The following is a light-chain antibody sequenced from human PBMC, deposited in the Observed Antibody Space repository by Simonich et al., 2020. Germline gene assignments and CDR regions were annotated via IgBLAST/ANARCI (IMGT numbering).Light chain of an antibody. CDR2: GAS. V-gene: IGKV3-20*01. CDR1: QSVSSSY. CDR3: QQYGSSPYT. Sequence: EIVLTQSPGTLSLSPGERATLSCRASQSVSSSYVAWYKQKPGQAPRLLIYGASSRATGIPDRCSGSGSGTDFTLTISRLEPEDFAVYYCQQYGSSPYTFGQGTKLEIK. J-gene: IGKJ2*01.